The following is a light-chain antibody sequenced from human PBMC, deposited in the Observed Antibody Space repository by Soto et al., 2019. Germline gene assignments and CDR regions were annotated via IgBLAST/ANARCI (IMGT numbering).Light chain of an antibody. Sequence: DIQMTQSPSSLSASVGDRVTIXXQASQDISKYLNWYQQKPGKAPKLXIYDASNLETGVPSKFSGRGSGTDFTFTISSLQPEDIATYYCQQYENVPLTFGGGTKVDIK. CDR2: DAS. V-gene: IGKV1-33*01. CDR3: QQYENVPLT. CDR1: QDISKY. J-gene: IGKJ4*01.